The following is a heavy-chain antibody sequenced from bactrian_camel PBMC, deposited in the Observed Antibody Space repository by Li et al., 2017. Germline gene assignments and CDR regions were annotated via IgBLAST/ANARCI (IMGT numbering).Heavy chain of an antibody. V-gene: IGHV3S9*01. Sequence: HVQLVESGGDSVQAGGSLILSCVARRLLASTSCLAWFRQVPGKEREGVAAIYRHGDFTYYGDSVRGRFTIAQDNAKTTAYLQMTSLKLEDTAMYYCAAGWEWCRAVVSGTDPEGDFGYWGQGTQVTVS. CDR3: AAGWEWCRAVVSGTDPEGDFGY. CDR1: RLLASTSC. D-gene: IGHD6*01. CDR2: IYRHGDFT. J-gene: IGHJ6*01.